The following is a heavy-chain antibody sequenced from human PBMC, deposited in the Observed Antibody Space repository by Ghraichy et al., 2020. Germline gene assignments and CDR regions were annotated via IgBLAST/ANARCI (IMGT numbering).Heavy chain of an antibody. J-gene: IGHJ2*01. D-gene: IGHD3-3*01. Sequence: SVKVSCKASGGTFSSYAISWVRQAPGQGLEWMGGIIPIFGTANYAQKFQGRVTITADESTSTAYMELSSRRSEDTAVYYCARGERITIFGVGIPRYFDLWGRGTLVTVSS. V-gene: IGHV1-69*13. CDR1: GGTFSSYA. CDR3: ARGERITIFGVGIPRYFDL. CDR2: IIPIFGTA.